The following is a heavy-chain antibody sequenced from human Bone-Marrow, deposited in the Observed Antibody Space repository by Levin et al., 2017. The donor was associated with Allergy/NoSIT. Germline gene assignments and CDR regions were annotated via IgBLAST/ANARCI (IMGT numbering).Heavy chain of an antibody. J-gene: IGHJ4*02. CDR3: ARSDTMVRGVNRFDY. D-gene: IGHD3-10*01. CDR2: IFYTGST. V-gene: IGHV4-39*01. CDR1: GGSISSSSYY. Sequence: SQTLSLTCTVSGGSISSSSYYWGWIRQPPGKGLEWIGSIFYTGSTYYNPSLKSRVTISVHTSKNQFSLRLRSVTAADTAVFYCARSDTMVRGVNRFDYWGQGTLVTVSS.